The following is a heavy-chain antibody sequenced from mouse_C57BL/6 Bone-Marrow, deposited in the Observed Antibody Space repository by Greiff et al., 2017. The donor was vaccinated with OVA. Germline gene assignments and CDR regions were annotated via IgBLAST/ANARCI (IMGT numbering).Heavy chain of an antibody. CDR3: AVITTVVATYYFDY. V-gene: IGHV3-6*01. J-gene: IGHJ2*01. D-gene: IGHD1-1*01. CDR1: GYSITSGYY. Sequence: DVKLQESGPGLVKPSQSLSLTCSVTGYSITSGYYWNWIRQFPGNKLEWMGYISYDGSNNYNPSLKNRISITRDTSKNQFFLKLNSVTTEDTATYYCAVITTVVATYYFDYWGQGTTLTVSS. CDR2: ISYDGSN.